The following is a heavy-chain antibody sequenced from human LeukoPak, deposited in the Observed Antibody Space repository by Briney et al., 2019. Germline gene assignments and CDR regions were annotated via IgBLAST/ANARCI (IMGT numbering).Heavy chain of an antibody. J-gene: IGHJ6*03. CDR1: GFTFSSYA. V-gene: IGHV3-64*01. Sequence: GGSLRLSCAASGFTFSSYAMHWVRQAPGKGLEYVSAISSNGGSTYYANSVKGRFTISRDNSKNTLYLQMGSLRSEDTAVYYCARGQGYCSSTSCYMSPQLGFVETYYYYMDVWGKGTTVTVSS. CDR3: ARGQGYCSSTSCYMSPQLGFVETYYYYMDV. CDR2: ISSNGGST. D-gene: IGHD2-2*02.